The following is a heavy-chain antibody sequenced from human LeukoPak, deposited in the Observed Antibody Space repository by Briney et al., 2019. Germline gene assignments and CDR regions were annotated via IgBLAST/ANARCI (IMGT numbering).Heavy chain of an antibody. D-gene: IGHD2/OR15-2a*01. V-gene: IGHV1-2*02. CDR1: GYTFTGYY. Sequence: ASVKVSCKASGYTFTGYYMHWVRQAPGQGLEWMGWINPNSGGTNYAQKFQGRFTMTRDTSISTAYLELSRLGSDDTAVYYCARSTTPNENEYFEHWGQGTLVTVSS. CDR3: ARSTTPNENEYFEH. CDR2: INPNSGGT. J-gene: IGHJ1*01.